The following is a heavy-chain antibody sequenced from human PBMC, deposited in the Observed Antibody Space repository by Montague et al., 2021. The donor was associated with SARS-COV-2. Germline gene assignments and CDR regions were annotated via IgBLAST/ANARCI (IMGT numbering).Heavy chain of an antibody. CDR3: AKDQWELIRSCAFDI. V-gene: IGHV3-23*01. D-gene: IGHD1-26*01. Sequence: SLRLSCAASGFTFSSYAMSWVRQAPGKGLEWVSAISGSGGSTYYADSVKGRFTIPRDNSKNTLYLQMNSLRAEDTAVYYRAKDQWELIRSCAFDIWGQGTMVTVSS. J-gene: IGHJ3*02. CDR1: GFTFSSYA. CDR2: ISGSGGST.